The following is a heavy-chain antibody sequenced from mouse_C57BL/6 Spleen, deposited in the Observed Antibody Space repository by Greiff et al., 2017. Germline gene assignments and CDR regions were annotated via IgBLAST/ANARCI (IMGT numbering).Heavy chain of an antibody. CDR3: ARGDYGRSFDY. CDR2: IDPSDSYT. Sequence: QVQLQQPGAELVMPGASVKLSCKASGYTFTSYWMHWVKQRPGQGLEWIGEIDPSDSYTNYNQKFKGKSTLTVDKSSSTAYMQLSSLTSEGSAVYYCARGDYGRSFDYWGQGTTLTVSS. J-gene: IGHJ2*01. CDR1: GYTFTSYW. V-gene: IGHV1-69*01. D-gene: IGHD1-1*01.